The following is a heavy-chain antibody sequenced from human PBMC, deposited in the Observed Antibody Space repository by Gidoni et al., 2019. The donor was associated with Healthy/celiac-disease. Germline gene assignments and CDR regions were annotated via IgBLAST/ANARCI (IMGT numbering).Heavy chain of an antibody. V-gene: IGHV4-39*01. CDR1: GGSISSSSYY. D-gene: IGHD2-21*02. CDR3: ARHAVVVTADRYFDL. J-gene: IGHJ2*01. CDR2: IYYSGST. Sequence: QLQLQESGPGLVKPSETLSLTCTVSGGSISSSSYYWGWIRQPPGKGLEWIGSIYYSGSTYYNPSLKSRVTISVDTSKNQFSLKLSSVTAADTAVYYCARHAVVVTADRYFDLWGRGTLVTVSS.